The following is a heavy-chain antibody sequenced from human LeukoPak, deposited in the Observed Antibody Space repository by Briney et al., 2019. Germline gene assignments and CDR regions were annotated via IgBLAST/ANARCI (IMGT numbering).Heavy chain of an antibody. V-gene: IGHV1-2*02. Sequence: ASVKVSCKTSGYTFTGHFMNWVRQAPEQGIEWMGWIKPKSGATAYAQRFQGRVTMTRDTAINTAYLEVSGLTPDDTAVYYCARVREWEEISGAIPDYFDYWGQGTLITVSS. J-gene: IGHJ4*02. D-gene: IGHD3-3*01. CDR2: IKPKSGAT. CDR1: GYTFTGHF. CDR3: ARVREWEEISGAIPDYFDY.